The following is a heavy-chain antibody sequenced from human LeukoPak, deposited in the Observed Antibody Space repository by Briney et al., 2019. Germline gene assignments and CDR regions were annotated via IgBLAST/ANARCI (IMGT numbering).Heavy chain of an antibody. CDR3: ARGESNAWNYRGGSVDS. V-gene: IGHV4-34*01. J-gene: IGHJ5*01. CDR1: GGSLSGYY. Sequence: PSETLSLTCAVYGGSLSGYYWNWIRQPPGKGLEWIGEIDHSGRTNYNPSLERRVTISVDTSNNQFSLNLNSVTAADTAVFYCARGESNAWNYRGGSVDSWGQGTLVTVSS. CDR2: IDHSGRT. D-gene: IGHD1-7*01.